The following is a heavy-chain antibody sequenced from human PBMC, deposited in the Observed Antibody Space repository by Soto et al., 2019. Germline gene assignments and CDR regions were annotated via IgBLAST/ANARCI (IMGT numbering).Heavy chain of an antibody. CDR2: IYPGDSDT. D-gene: IGHD2-2*01. CDR1: GYRFTSYW. Sequence: GESLKISCKGSGYRFTSYWIGWVRQMPGKGLEWMGIIYPGDSDTRYSPSFQGQVTISADKSISTAYLQWSSLKASDTAMYYCAGTAGGCSSTSCYGMDVWGQGTTVTVSS. CDR3: AGTAGGCSSTSCYGMDV. V-gene: IGHV5-51*01. J-gene: IGHJ6*02.